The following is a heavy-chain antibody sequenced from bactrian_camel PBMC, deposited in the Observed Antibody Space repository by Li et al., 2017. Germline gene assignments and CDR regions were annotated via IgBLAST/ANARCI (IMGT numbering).Heavy chain of an antibody. CDR1: KLTYSSNC. D-gene: IGHD2*01. J-gene: IGHJ4*01. V-gene: IGHV3-3*01. Sequence: QLVESGGGSAQTGGSLALSCVAAKLTYSSNCMGWFRQAPGKEREGVAAILLRGDDTAYADAVKGRFTISQDATKDTVHLQMTRLRPEDTAMYYCAADEEICALGLKTKMTSYPHWGQGTQVTVS. CDR3: AADEEICALGLKTKMTSYPH. CDR2: ILLRGDDT.